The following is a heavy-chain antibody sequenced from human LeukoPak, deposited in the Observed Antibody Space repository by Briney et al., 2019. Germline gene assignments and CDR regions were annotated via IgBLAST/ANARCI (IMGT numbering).Heavy chain of an antibody. J-gene: IGHJ3*01. Sequence: SETLSLTCAVYGGSFSGYYWSWIRQPPGKGLEWIGEINHSGSTNYNPSLKSRVTISVDTSKNQFSLTLSSVTAADTAVYYCARYQTGLFYYGSGSHTAAFNLWGQGTMVTVSS. V-gene: IGHV4-34*01. D-gene: IGHD3-10*01. CDR1: GGSFSGYY. CDR3: ARYQTGLFYYGSGSHTAAFNL. CDR2: INHSGST.